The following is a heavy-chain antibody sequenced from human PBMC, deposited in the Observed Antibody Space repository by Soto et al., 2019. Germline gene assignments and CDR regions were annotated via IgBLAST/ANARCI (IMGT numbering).Heavy chain of an antibody. CDR2: IYHSGST. J-gene: IGHJ6*02. D-gene: IGHD4-17*01. CDR1: GGSISSSNW. V-gene: IGHV4-4*02. Sequence: SETLSLTCAVSGGSISSSNWWSWVRQPPGKGLEWIGEIYHSGSTNYNPSLKSRVTISVDKSKNQFSLKLSSVTAADTAVYYCARSLYDGDTVNYYYYGMDVWGQGTTVTVSS. CDR3: ARSLYDGDTVNYYYYGMDV.